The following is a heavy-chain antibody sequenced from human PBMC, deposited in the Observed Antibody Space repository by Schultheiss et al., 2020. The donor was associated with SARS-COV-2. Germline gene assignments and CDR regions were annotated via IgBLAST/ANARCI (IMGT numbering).Heavy chain of an antibody. CDR3: ARVLCVSGGDCYHNWFDP. Sequence: GESLKISCKASGYTFTGYYMHWVRQAPGQGLEWMGWINPNSGGTNYAQKFQGRVTMTRDTSISTAYMELSRLRSDDTAVYYCARVLCVSGGDCYHNWFDPWGQGTLVTVSS. J-gene: IGHJ5*02. D-gene: IGHD2-21*02. V-gene: IGHV1-2*02. CDR1: GYTFTGYY. CDR2: INPNSGGT.